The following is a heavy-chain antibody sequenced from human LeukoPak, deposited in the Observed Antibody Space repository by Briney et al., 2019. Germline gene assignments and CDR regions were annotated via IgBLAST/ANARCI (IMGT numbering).Heavy chain of an antibody. V-gene: IGHV3-23*01. J-gene: IGHJ4*02. D-gene: IGHD3-10*01. CDR1: GFTFSSYA. CDR2: ISGSGGST. Sequence: GGSLRLSCAASGFTFSSYAMSWVRLAPGKGLEWVSGISGSGGSTYYADSVKGRFTISRDNSKNTLYLQMNSLRAEDTAVYYCVKLGVTFGELSHIENYFDYWGQGTLVTVSS. CDR3: VKLGVTFGELSHIENYFDY.